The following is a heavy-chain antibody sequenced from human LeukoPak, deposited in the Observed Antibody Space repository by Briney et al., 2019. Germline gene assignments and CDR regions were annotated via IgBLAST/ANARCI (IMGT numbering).Heavy chain of an antibody. V-gene: IGHV1-69*13. CDR2: IIPIFGTA. Sequence: GASVKVSCKASGGTFSSYAISWVRQAPGQGLEWMGGIIPIFGTANYAQKFQGRVTITADESTSTAYMELSSLRSEDTAVYYCARLAAPTDAFDIWGQGTMVTVSS. CDR1: GGTFSSYA. CDR3: ARLAAPTDAFDI. D-gene: IGHD2-15*01. J-gene: IGHJ3*02.